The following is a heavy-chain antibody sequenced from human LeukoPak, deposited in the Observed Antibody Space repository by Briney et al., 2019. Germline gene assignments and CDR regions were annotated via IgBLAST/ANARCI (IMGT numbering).Heavy chain of an antibody. Sequence: GGSLRLSCAASGFTLNSYSMNWVRQGPGKGLEWVSYISGSSSSIYYADSVKGRFTISRDDATNSLYLQMNSLRVEDTAVYYCAIPNQILSIWGQGTMVTVSS. CDR3: AIPNQILSI. J-gene: IGHJ3*02. CDR2: ISGSSSSI. CDR1: GFTLNSYS. V-gene: IGHV3-48*04. D-gene: IGHD1-14*01.